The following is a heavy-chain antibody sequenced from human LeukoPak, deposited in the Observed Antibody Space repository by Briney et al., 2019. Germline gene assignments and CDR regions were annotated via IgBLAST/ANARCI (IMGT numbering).Heavy chain of an antibody. CDR3: AKGSYYDSSGSFYFDY. CDR2: ISGSGGST. V-gene: IGHV3-23*01. D-gene: IGHD3-22*01. CDR1: RFQFSSYA. J-gene: IGHJ4*02. Sequence: GGSLRLSCVASRFQFSSYAMSWVRQAPGKGLEWVSVISGSGGSTYYADSVKGRFTISRDNSKSTLYLQMNSLRAEDTAVYYCAKGSYYDSSGSFYFDYWGQGTLVTVSS.